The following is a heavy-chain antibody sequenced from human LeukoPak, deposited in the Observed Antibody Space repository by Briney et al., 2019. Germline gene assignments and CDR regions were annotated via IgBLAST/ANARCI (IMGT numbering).Heavy chain of an antibody. CDR1: GGSMRSYY. CDR3: ARTKSGWYYSDY. CDR2: VYYSGTA. V-gene: IGHV4-59*08. Sequence: KPSETLSLTCTVSGGSMRSYYWSWIRQPPGKGLELIGYVYYSGTANYNPSLQSRVTILVDTSKNQFSLNLRSVTAADTAVYYCARTKSGWYYSDYWGQGTLVSISS. D-gene: IGHD6-19*01. J-gene: IGHJ4*02.